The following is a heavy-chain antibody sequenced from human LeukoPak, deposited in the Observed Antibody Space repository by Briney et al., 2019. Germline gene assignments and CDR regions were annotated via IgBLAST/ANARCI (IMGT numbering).Heavy chain of an antibody. J-gene: IGHJ4*02. V-gene: IGHV3-48*02. D-gene: IGHD6-13*01. CDR1: GFSVSDKY. Sequence: QPGGSLRLSCAVSGFSVSDKYMSWVRQAPGKGLEWVSYISSSSSTIYYADSVKGRFTISRDNAKNSLYLQMNSLRDEDTAVYYCARDGSSWYSFDYWGQGTLVTVSS. CDR3: ARDGSSWYSFDY. CDR2: ISSSSSTI.